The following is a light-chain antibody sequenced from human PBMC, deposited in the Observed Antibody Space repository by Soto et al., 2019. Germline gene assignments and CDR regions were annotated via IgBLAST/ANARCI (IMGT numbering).Light chain of an antibody. CDR2: TAS. J-gene: IGKJ2*01. Sequence: DIQMTQSPSSLSASVGDRGTITCRASQGISNDLAWFQQKPGKAPKTLIHTASTLQTGAPSKFSGSGSGTDFTLIISSLQPEDFATYYCQQYNSYPRTIGQGTRLEI. CDR3: QQYNSYPRT. CDR1: QGISND. V-gene: IGKV1-16*02.